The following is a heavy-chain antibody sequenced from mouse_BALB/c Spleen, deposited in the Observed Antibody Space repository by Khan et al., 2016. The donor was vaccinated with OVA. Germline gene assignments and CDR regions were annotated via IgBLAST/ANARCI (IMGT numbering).Heavy chain of an antibody. J-gene: IGHJ3*01. CDR1: GFSLTTYG. Sequence: QVQLKESGPGLVQPSQTLSITCTASGFSLTTYGVHWVRQSPGKGLEWMGVIWSGGSTDNYAAFITRLCISKDNSKSQVFFKMNSLQANDTAIYYCGRNYDYDEGLDYWGQGTLVTVSA. CDR2: IWSGGST. V-gene: IGHV2-2*02. D-gene: IGHD2-4*01. CDR3: GRNYDYDEGLDY.